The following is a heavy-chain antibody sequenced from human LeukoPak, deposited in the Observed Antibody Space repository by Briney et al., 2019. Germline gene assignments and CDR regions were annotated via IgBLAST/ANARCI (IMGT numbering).Heavy chain of an antibody. J-gene: IGHJ4*02. CDR3: VSAYCGGDCYHSLLTD. Sequence: SETLCLTCAVSGVSVGTGGYSWNWVRQPPGKGLEWIGYIYHSGSSFYNPSLKSRLTIPMDRSKNQFSLKLSSVTAADTAVYYCVSAYCGGDCYHSLLTDWGQGALVTVSS. CDR1: GVSVGTGGYS. CDR2: IYHSGSS. D-gene: IGHD2-21*02. V-gene: IGHV4-30-2*01.